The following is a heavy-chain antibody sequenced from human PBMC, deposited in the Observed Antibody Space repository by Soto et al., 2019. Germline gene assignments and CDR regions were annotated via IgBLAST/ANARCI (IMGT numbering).Heavy chain of an antibody. CDR2: INHSGST. D-gene: IGHD3-22*01. J-gene: IGHJ5*02. CDR3: ARHYYDSSAYLSFSWFDP. CDR1: GGSGGSFSGYY. Sequence: SETLSLTCAVYGGSGGSFSGYYWSWIRQPPGKGLEWIGEINHSGSTNYNPSLKSRVTISVDTSKNQFSLKLSSVTAADTAVYYCARHYYDSSAYLSFSWFDPWGQGTLVTVSS. V-gene: IGHV4-34*01.